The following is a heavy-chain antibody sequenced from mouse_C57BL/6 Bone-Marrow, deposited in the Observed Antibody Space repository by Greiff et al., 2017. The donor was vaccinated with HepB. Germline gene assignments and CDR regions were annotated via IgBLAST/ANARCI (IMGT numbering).Heavy chain of an antibody. CDR3: AREGYYGRNWYFDV. CDR1: GYSITSGYY. V-gene: IGHV3-6*01. J-gene: IGHJ1*03. D-gene: IGHD1-1*01. CDR2: ISYDGSN. Sequence: VQLQQSGPGLVKPSQSLSLTCSVTGYSITSGYYWNWIRQFPGNKLEWMGYISYDGSNNYNPSLKNRISITRDTSKNQFFLKLNSVTTEDTATYYCAREGYYGRNWYFDVWGTGTTVTVSS.